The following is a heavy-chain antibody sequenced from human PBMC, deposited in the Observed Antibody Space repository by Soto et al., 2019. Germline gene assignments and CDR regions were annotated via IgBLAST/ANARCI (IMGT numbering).Heavy chain of an antibody. CDR1: GGTFSSYA. J-gene: IGHJ5*02. Sequence: QVQLVQSGAEVKKPVSSVKVSCKASGGTFSSYAISWVRQAPGQGLEWMGGIIPIFGTANYAQKFQGRVTITADESTSTAYMELSSLRSEDTAVYYCARAGHLVVVTAIPPWFDPWGQGTLVTVSS. CDR3: ARAGHLVVVTAIPPWFDP. D-gene: IGHD2-21*02. V-gene: IGHV1-69*01. CDR2: IIPIFGTA.